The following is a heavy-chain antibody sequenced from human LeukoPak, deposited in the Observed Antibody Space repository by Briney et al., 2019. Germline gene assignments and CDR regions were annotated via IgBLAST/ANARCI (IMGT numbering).Heavy chain of an antibody. J-gene: IGHJ5*02. CDR2: IYYSGSP. Sequence: SETLSLTCTVSGGSISSSSYYWGWIRQPPGKGLEWIGSIYYSGSPYYNPSLKSRVTISVDTSKKQFSLKLSSVTAADTAVYYCAREGYGDYADWFDPWGQGTLVTVSS. V-gene: IGHV4-39*02. CDR1: GGSISSSSYY. D-gene: IGHD4-17*01. CDR3: AREGYGDYADWFDP.